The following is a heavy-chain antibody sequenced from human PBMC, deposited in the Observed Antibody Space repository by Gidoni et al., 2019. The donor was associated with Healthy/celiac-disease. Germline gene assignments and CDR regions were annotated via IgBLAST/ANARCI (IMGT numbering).Heavy chain of an antibody. CDR3: ARDLRAAAGTGDY. J-gene: IGHJ4*02. CDR1: GFTFSSYS. V-gene: IGHV3-21*01. D-gene: IGHD6-13*01. CDR2: ISSSSSYI. Sequence: EVQLVESGGGLVKPGGSLRLYCAASGFTFSSYSVNWVRQAPGKGLEWVSSISSSSSYIYYADSVKGRFTISRDNAKNSLYLQMNSLRAEDTAVYYCARDLRAAAGTGDYWGQGTLVTVSS.